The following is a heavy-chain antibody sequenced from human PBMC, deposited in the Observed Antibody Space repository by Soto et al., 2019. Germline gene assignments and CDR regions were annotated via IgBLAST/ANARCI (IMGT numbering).Heavy chain of an antibody. V-gene: IGHV3-21*01. CDR1: GFTFSSYS. Sequence: SLRLSCAASGFTFSSYSMNWVRQAPGKGLEWVSSISSSSSYIYYAGSVKGRFTISRDNAKNSLYLQMNSLRAEDTAVYYCARDRVMGATGIASYWGQGTLVTVSS. CDR2: ISSSSSYI. J-gene: IGHJ4*02. D-gene: IGHD6-13*01. CDR3: ARDRVMGATGIASY.